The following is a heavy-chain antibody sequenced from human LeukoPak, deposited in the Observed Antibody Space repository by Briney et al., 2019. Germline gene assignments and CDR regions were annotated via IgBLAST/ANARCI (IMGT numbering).Heavy chain of an antibody. V-gene: IGHV3-23*01. J-gene: IGHJ4*02. Sequence: GALRLSCAASGFTFSSYAMSWVRQAPGKGLEWVSAISGSGGSTYYADSVKGRFTISRDNSKNTLYLQMNSLRAEDTAVYYCAKDPEAYYYDSSGFPPGYWGQGTLVTVSS. CDR2: ISGSGGST. D-gene: IGHD3-22*01. CDR3: AKDPEAYYYDSSGFPPGY. CDR1: GFTFSSYA.